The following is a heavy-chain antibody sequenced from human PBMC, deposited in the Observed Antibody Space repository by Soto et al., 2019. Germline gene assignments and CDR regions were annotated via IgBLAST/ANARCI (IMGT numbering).Heavy chain of an antibody. Sequence: GGSLRLSCAASGFTFSTYWMHWVRQAPGKGLEWVAVISSDGSNKYYANSVKGRFTISRDNSKNTLYLQMGSLRAEDMAVYYCARGIFDSYGMDVWGQGTTVTVSS. CDR2: ISSDGSNK. V-gene: IGHV3-30*14. CDR1: GFTFSTYW. J-gene: IGHJ6*02. CDR3: ARGIFDSYGMDV. D-gene: IGHD2-15*01.